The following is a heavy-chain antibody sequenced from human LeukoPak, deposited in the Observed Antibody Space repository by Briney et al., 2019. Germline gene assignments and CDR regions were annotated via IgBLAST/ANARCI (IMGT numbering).Heavy chain of an antibody. CDR1: GFSVSTNY. CDR3: ARESESSGWYDY. Sequence: GGSLRLSCAASGFSVSTNYMTWVRQAPGKGLEWVSLISGDGGSTFYADSVKGRFTISRDNSKNSLYLQMNSLRSDDTALYYCARESESSGWYDYWGQGTLVTVSS. D-gene: IGHD6-19*01. J-gene: IGHJ4*02. CDR2: ISGDGGST. V-gene: IGHV3-43*02.